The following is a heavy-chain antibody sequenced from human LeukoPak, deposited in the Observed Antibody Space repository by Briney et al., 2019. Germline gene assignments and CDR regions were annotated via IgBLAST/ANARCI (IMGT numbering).Heavy chain of an antibody. J-gene: IGHJ4*02. Sequence: ASVKVSCKASGYTFTGYYMRWVRQAPGQGLEWMGWINPNSGGTNYAQKFQGRATMTRDTSISTAYMELSRLRSDDTAVYYCASLLGYCSGGSCSPYYFDYWGQGTLVTVSS. CDR3: ASLLGYCSGGSCSPYYFDY. CDR2: INPNSGGT. CDR1: GYTFTGYY. D-gene: IGHD2-15*01. V-gene: IGHV1-2*02.